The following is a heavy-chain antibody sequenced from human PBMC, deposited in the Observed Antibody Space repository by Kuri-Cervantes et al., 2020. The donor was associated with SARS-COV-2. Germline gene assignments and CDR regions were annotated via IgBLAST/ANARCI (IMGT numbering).Heavy chain of an antibody. J-gene: IGHJ6*02. V-gene: IGHV4-59*12. CDR2: IYYSGST. CDR3: ANQKTNYDFWSGYLWGAMDV. CDR1: GGSISSYY. Sequence: SETLSLTCTVSGGSISSYYWSWIRQPPGKGLEWIGYIYYSGSTNYNPSLKSRVTISVDTSKTQFSLQLNSVTPEDTAVYYCANQKTNYDFWSGYLWGAMDVWGQGTTVTVSS. D-gene: IGHD3-3*01.